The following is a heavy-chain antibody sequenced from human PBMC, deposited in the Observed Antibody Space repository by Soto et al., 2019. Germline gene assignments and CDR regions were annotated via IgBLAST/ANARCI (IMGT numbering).Heavy chain of an antibody. CDR2: IWYDGSNK. J-gene: IGHJ6*02. CDR3: ARDTMVRGRGMDV. CDR1: GFTFISYG. Sequence: GGSLRLSCATSGFTFISYGMHWVRQAPGKGLEWVAVIWYDGSNKYYADSVKGRFTISRDNSKNTLYLQMNSLRAEDTAVYYCARDTMVRGRGMDVWGQGTTVTVSS. D-gene: IGHD3-10*01. V-gene: IGHV3-33*01.